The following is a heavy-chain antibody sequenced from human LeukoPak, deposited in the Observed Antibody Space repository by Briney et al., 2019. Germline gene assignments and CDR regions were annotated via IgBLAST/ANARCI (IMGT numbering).Heavy chain of an antibody. D-gene: IGHD4-17*01. CDR2: IDYSGST. CDR1: GGSISSGGYY. Sequence: SETLSLTCTVSGGSISSGGYYWNWIRQHPGKGLEWIGYIDYSGSTYYNPSLKSRVTLSVDTSKNQFSLKLNSVTAADTAVYYCARDDGDYLFDYWGQGTLVTVSS. V-gene: IGHV4-31*03. J-gene: IGHJ4*02. CDR3: ARDDGDYLFDY.